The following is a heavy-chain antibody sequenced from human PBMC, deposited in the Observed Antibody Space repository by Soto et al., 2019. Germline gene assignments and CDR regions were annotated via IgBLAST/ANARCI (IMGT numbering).Heavy chain of an antibody. Sequence: ASVKVSCKASGYTFTSYDINWVRQATGQGLEWMGWMNPNSGNTGYAQKFQGRVTMTRNTSISTAYMELSSLRSEDTAVYYCASLNMDTAMVRQGYYYYYMDVWGKGTTVPSP. CDR3: ASLNMDTAMVRQGYYYYYMDV. CDR1: GYTFTSYD. V-gene: IGHV1-8*01. J-gene: IGHJ6*03. CDR2: MNPNSGNT. D-gene: IGHD5-18*01.